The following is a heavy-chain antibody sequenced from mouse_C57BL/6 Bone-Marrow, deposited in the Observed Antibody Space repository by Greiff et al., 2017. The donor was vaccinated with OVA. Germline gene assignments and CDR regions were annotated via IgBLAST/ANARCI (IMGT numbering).Heavy chain of an antibody. CDR1: GYSITSDY. D-gene: IGHD2-3*01. CDR3: ARGGYSLIFAMDY. Sequence: VQLKESGPGLAKPSQTLSLTCSVTGYSITSDYWNWIRKFPGHKLEYMGYISYSGSTYYNPSLKSRISITRYTSKNQYYLQLNSVTTDDTATYYCARGGYSLIFAMDYWGQGTSVTVSS. V-gene: IGHV3-8*01. J-gene: IGHJ4*01. CDR2: ISYSGST.